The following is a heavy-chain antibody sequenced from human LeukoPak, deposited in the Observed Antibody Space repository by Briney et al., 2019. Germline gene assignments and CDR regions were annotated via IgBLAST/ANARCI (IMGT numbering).Heavy chain of an antibody. CDR2: ISYDGSNK. CDR3: ARDEVGAPPIDY. J-gene: IGHJ4*02. V-gene: IGHV3-30*04. CDR1: GFTFSSYA. D-gene: IGHD1-26*01. Sequence: GRSLRLSCAASGFTFSSYAMHWVRQAPGKGLEWVAVISYDGSNKYYADSVKGRFTISRDNSKNTLYLHMNSLRVEDTAVYYCARDEVGAPPIDYWGQGALVTVSS.